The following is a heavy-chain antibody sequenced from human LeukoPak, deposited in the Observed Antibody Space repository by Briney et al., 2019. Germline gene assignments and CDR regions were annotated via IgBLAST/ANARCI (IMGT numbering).Heavy chain of an antibody. CDR3: ARDLSSVYATNWFDP. CDR1: GFTFSSYS. CDR2: ISSSSSHI. D-gene: IGHD2-8*01. J-gene: IGHJ5*02. Sequence: GWSLRLSCAASGFTFSSYSMNWVRQAPGKGLEWVSSISSSSSHIYYADSVKGRFTISRDNAKNSLYLQMNSLRAEDTAVYYCARDLSSVYATNWFDPWGQGTLVTVSS. V-gene: IGHV3-21*01.